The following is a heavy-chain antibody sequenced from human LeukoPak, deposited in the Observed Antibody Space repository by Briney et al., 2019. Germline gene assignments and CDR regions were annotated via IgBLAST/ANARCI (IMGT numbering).Heavy chain of an antibody. D-gene: IGHD3-22*01. CDR3: AKVSDYYDSSGYFDY. V-gene: IGHV3-9*01. CDR2: ISWNSGSI. CDR1: GFTFDNYA. J-gene: IGHJ4*02. Sequence: GGSLRLSCAASGFTFDNYAMHWVRQAPGKGLEWVSGISWNSGSIGYADSVKGRFTISRDNAKNSLYLQMNSLRAEDTALYYCAKVSDYYDSSGYFDYWGQGTLVTVSS.